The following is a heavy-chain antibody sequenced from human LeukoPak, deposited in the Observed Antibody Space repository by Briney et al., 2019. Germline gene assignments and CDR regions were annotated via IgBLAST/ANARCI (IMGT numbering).Heavy chain of an antibody. Sequence: GGSLRLSCAASGFTFSSYSMNWVRQAPGKGLEWVSCISSSSSTIYYADSVKGRFTISRDNAKNSLYLQMNSLRAEDTAVYYCARDLESAARDYFDYWGQGTLVTVSS. CDR3: ARDLESAARDYFDY. CDR1: GFTFSSYS. J-gene: IGHJ4*02. D-gene: IGHD6-6*01. CDR2: ISSSSSTI. V-gene: IGHV3-48*01.